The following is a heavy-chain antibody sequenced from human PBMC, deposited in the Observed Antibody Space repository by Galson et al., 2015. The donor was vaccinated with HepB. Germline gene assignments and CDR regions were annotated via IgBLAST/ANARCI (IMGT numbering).Heavy chain of an antibody. Sequence: SLRLSCAASGFTFSDYYMSWIRQAPGKGLEWVSYISSSSYTNYADSVKGRFTISRDNAKNSLYLQMNSLRAEDTAVYYCARKSAGGTLSDWGQGTLVTVSS. CDR1: GFTFSDYY. J-gene: IGHJ4*02. D-gene: IGHD6-13*01. CDR3: ARKSAGGTLSD. V-gene: IGHV3-11*03. CDR2: ISSSSYT.